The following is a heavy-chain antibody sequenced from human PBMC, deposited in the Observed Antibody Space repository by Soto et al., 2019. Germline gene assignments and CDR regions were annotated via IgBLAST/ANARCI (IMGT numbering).Heavy chain of an antibody. Sequence: ASVKVSCKASGYTFTSYYMHWVRQAPGQGLEWMGIINPSGGSTSYAQKFQGRVTMTRDTSTSTVYMELSSLRSEDTAVYYCARAPPNYVGSYYFDYWGQGTLDTVSS. CDR1: GYTFTSYY. D-gene: IGHD1-7*01. J-gene: IGHJ4*02. V-gene: IGHV1-46*01. CDR2: INPSGGST. CDR3: ARAPPNYVGSYYFDY.